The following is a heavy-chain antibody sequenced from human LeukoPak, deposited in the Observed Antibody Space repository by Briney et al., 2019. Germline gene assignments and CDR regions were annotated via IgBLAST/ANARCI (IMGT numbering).Heavy chain of an antibody. CDR1: GFTFSTYA. CDR2: ITGDGAGR. J-gene: IGHJ4*02. V-gene: IGHV3-64*02. CDR3: TRRYCSSTSCSPFDY. Sequence: PGGSLRLSCAASGFTFSTYAMHWVRQAPGKGLEYVSAITGDGAGRYYADSVKGRFTISRDNSKNTLYLQMGSLRAEDMGVYYCTRRYCSSTSCSPFDYWGQGTVVTVSS. D-gene: IGHD2-2*01.